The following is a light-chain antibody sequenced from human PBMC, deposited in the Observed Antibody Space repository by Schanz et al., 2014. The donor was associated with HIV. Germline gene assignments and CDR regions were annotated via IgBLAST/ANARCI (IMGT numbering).Light chain of an antibody. V-gene: IGLV2-8*01. CDR2: EVS. CDR1: SSDVGGYNY. CDR3: AAWDDSLSGPV. J-gene: IGLJ2*01. Sequence: QSALTQPPSASGSPGQSVTISCTGTSSDVGGYNYVSWYQQHPGKAPKLMIYEVSKRPSGVPDRISGSKSGTSASLAISGLRSADEADYSCAAWDDSLSGPVFGGGTKLTVL.